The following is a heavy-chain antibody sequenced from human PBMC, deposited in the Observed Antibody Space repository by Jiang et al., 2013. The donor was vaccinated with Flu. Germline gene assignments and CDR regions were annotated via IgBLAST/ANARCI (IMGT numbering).Heavy chain of an antibody. D-gene: IGHD6-13*01. Sequence: SSTIYYADSVRGRFTISRDNAKNSLYLQMNSLRAEDTAVYYCAKDLGDIAAAGILDYWGQGTLVTVSS. J-gene: IGHJ4*02. CDR3: AKDLGDIAAAGILDY. CDR2: SSTI. V-gene: IGHV3-48*01.